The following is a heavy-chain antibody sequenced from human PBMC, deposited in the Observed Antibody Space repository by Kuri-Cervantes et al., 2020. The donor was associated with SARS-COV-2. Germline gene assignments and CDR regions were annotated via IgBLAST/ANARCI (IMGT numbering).Heavy chain of an antibody. D-gene: IGHD1-1*01. CDR3: ATHRHWTSSHAFDI. CDR1: GGSISSGCYY. J-gene: IGHJ3*02. CDR2: IYYSEST. Sequence: ESLRLSCTVSGGSISSGCYYWDWIRQPAGKGLEWIGRIYYSESTYYNPSLKSLVTISVDSSKNQFSLKLSSVTSADSSVYYCATHRHWTSSHAFDIWGQGTMVTVSS. V-gene: IGHV4-39*01.